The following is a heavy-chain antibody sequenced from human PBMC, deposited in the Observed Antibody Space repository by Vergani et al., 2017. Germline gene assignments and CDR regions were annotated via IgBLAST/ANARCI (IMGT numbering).Heavy chain of an antibody. CDR1: GYTFTSYY. CDR3: ARGGERWLQLGDYFDY. J-gene: IGHJ4*02. D-gene: IGHD5-24*01. Sequence: QVQLVQSGAEVKKPGASVKVSCKASGYTFTSYYMHWVRQAPGQGLEWMGIINPSGGSTSYAQKFQGRVTMTRDTSTSTVYMELSSLRSEDTAVYYCARGGERWLQLGDYFDYWGQGTLVTVSS. V-gene: IGHV1-46*03. CDR2: INPSGGST.